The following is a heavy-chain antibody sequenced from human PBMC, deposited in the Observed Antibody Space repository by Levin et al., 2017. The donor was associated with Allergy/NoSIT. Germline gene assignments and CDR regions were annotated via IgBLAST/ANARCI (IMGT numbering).Heavy chain of an antibody. CDR3: ARTRIVGATYYFDY. CDR2: IDWDDDK. Sequence: QTLSLTCTFSGFSLSTSGMRVSWIRQPPGKALEWLARIDWDDDKFYSTSLKTRLTISKDTSKNQVVLTMTNMDPVDTATYYCARTRIVGATYYFDYWGQGTLVTVSS. J-gene: IGHJ4*02. D-gene: IGHD1-26*01. V-gene: IGHV2-70*04. CDR1: GFSLSTSGMR.